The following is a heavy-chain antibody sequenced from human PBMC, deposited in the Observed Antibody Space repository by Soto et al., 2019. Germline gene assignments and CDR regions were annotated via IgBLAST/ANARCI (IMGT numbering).Heavy chain of an antibody. CDR1: GFTFSSYG. Sequence: QVQLVESGGGVVQPGRSLRLSCAASGFTFSSYGMHWVRQAPGKGLGGVAVISYDGSNKYYADSVKGRVTISRDNSKNTLYLQMNSLRAEDTAVYYCAKSVGITIFGVVIINYYGMDVWGQGTTVTVSS. V-gene: IGHV3-30*18. CDR3: AKSVGITIFGVVIINYYGMDV. CDR2: ISYDGSNK. J-gene: IGHJ6*02. D-gene: IGHD3-3*01.